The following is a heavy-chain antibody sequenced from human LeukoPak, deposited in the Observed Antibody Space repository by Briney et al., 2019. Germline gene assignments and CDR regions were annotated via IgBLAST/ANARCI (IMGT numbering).Heavy chain of an antibody. J-gene: IGHJ5*02. CDR2: IYSGGTT. CDR1: GFTVSSTY. Sequence: GGSLRLSCTASGFTVSSTYMSWVRQPPGKGLEWVSVIYSGGTTYYADSVKGRFTISRDNSKNTLYLQMNSLKTEDTAVYYCTALYYYDSSGQSPWGQGTLVTVSS. D-gene: IGHD3-22*01. CDR3: TALYYYDSSGQSP. V-gene: IGHV3-53*01.